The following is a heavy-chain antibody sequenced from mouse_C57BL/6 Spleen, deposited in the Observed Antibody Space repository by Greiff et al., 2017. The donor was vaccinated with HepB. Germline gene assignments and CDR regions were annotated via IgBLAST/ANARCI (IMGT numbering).Heavy chain of an antibody. CDR3: AGYYGSSYDFYAMDY. Sequence: QVQLQQCGAELVKPGASVKLSCKASGYTFTSYWMHWVKQRPGQGLEWIGMIHPNSGSTNYNEKFKSKATLTVDKSSSTAYMQLSSLTSEDSAVYYCAGYYGSSYDFYAMDYWGQGTSVTVSS. CDR1: GYTFTSYW. D-gene: IGHD1-1*01. V-gene: IGHV1-64*01. J-gene: IGHJ4*01. CDR2: IHPNSGST.